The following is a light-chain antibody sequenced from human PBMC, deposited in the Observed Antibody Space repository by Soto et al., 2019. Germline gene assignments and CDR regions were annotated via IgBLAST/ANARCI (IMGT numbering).Light chain of an antibody. Sequence: EILLTQSPATLSLSPGERATLSCRASQSVSSSLAWYQQRPGQAPRLLIYDASNRATGIPARFSGSGSGTDFTLTISSLEPEDFAFYYCQQRSSWWTFGQGTKVEIK. CDR1: QSVSSS. V-gene: IGKV3-11*01. J-gene: IGKJ1*01. CDR2: DAS. CDR3: QQRSSWWT.